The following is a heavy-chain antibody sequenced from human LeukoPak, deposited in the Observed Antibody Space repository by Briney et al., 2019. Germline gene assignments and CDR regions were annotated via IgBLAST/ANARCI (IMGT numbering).Heavy chain of an antibody. CDR1: GGSISSGSYY. V-gene: IGHV4-61*02. D-gene: IGHD1-7*01. Sequence: PSETLSLTCTVSGGSISSGSYYWSWIRQPAGKGLEWIGRIYTSGSTNYNPSLKSRVTISVDTSKNQFSLKLSSVTAADTAVYYCARAIRDNWNYLTSIRFDPWGQGTLVTVSS. J-gene: IGHJ5*02. CDR3: ARAIRDNWNYLTSIRFDP. CDR2: IYTSGST.